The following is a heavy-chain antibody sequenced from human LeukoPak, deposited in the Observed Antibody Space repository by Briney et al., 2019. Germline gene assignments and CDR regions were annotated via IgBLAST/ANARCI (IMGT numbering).Heavy chain of an antibody. J-gene: IGHJ4*02. CDR1: GYTFTSYY. Sequence: APVNVSCKASGYTFTSYYMHWVRQAPGQGLEWMGIINPSGGSTSYAQKFQGRVTMTRDTSTSTVYMELSSLRSEDTAVYYCAREDRSIWTYFDYWGQGTLVTVSS. CDR3: AREDRSIWTYFDY. CDR2: INPSGGST. D-gene: IGHD1-1*01. V-gene: IGHV1-46*01.